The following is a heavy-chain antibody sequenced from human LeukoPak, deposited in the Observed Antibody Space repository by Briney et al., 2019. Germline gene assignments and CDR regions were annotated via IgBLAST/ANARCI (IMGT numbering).Heavy chain of an antibody. J-gene: IGHJ4*02. CDR2: IYYSGSS. D-gene: IGHD5-18*01. CDR3: ASRGYSYGYYFDY. V-gene: IGHV4-39*07. Sequence: SKTLSLTCTVSGDSITNNNCYWGWVRQPPGKGLEWIASIYYSGSSYYNPSLKSRVTMSVDTSKNQFSLKQSSVTAADTAVYYCASRGYSYGYYFDYWGQGALVTVSS. CDR1: GDSITNNNCY.